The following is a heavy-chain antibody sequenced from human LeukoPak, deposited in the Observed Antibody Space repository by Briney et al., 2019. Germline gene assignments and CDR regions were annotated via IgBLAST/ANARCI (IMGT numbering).Heavy chain of an antibody. Sequence: GGSLTLSWAASRFLFSIYWMNWVRQAAGNGQEWEANIKEDGSQKYYVESVKARFSVSRDNAKNSVYLQMSSLRDEDTAVYYCARGLNTSPGVDYWGQGTLVTVSS. CDR2: IKEDGSQK. CDR3: ARGLNTSPGVDY. J-gene: IGHJ4*02. D-gene: IGHD3-16*01. V-gene: IGHV3-7*01. CDR1: RFLFSIYW.